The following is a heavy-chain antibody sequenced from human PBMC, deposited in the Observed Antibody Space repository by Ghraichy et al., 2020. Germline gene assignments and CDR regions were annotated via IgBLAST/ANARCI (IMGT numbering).Heavy chain of an antibody. CDR2: INSSSSYI. D-gene: IGHD6-13*01. CDR3: PRGGQQLAALLDV. J-gene: IGHJ6*02. CDR1: GFTFSSYS. V-gene: IGHV3-21*01. Sequence: GGSLRLSCAASGFTFSSYSMNWIRQAPGKGLEWVSSINSSSSYIYYADSVKGRFIIPRDNAKNSLYLQMNSLRAEETAVYYYPRGGQQLAALLDVCVQGTTIAVSS.